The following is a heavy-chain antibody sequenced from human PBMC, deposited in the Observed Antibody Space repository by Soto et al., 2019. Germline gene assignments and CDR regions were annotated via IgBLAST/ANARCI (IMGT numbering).Heavy chain of an antibody. CDR1: GYTFTSYG. J-gene: IGHJ4*02. V-gene: IGHV1-18*04. CDR2: ISAYNGNT. CDR3: ARDGYYYDSSGYYAYFDY. D-gene: IGHD3-22*01. Sequence: QVKLVQSGAEVKKPGASVKVSCKASGYTFTSYGISWVRQAPGQGLEWMGWISAYNGNTNYAQKLQGRVTMTTDTSTSPAYMELRSLRSDDTAVYYCARDGYYYDSSGYYAYFDYWGQGTLVTVSS.